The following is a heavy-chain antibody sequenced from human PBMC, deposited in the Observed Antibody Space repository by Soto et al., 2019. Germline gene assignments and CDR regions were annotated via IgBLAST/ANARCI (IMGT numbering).Heavy chain of an antibody. CDR2: IYYSGST. D-gene: IGHD6-13*01. V-gene: IGHV4-59*01. CDR1: GGSISSYY. Sequence: SETLSLTCTVSGGSISSYYWSWIRQPPGKGLEWIGYIYYSGSTNYNPSLKSRVTISVDTSKNQFSLKLSSVTAADTAVYYCARGAYSSSSNFDYWGQRTLVTVSX. CDR3: ARGAYSSSSNFDY. J-gene: IGHJ4*02.